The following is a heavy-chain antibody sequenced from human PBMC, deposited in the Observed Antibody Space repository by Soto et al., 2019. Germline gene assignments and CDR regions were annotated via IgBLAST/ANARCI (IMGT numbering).Heavy chain of an antibody. CDR2: ISGYNGDT. CDR3: AKNEQPPYYYYGLDV. CDR1: GYTFTRYG. V-gene: IGHV1-18*01. Sequence: QVQLVQSGAEVKKPGASVKVSCKASGYTFTRYGISWVRQAPGQGLEWMGWISGYNGDTKYAQKFQGRVTMSIETSTTTAFMELRSLTSDDTAVYYCAKNEQPPYYYYGLDVWGQGTTVTVSS. J-gene: IGHJ6*02.